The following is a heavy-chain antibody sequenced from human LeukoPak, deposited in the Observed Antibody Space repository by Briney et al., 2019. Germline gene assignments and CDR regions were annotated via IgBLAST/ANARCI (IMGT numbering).Heavy chain of an antibody. CDR2: IYHSGST. CDR1: GYSINSGYY. CDR3: ARRGSGWEVYYFDY. V-gene: IGHV4-38-2*01. Sequence: PSETLSLTCAVSGYSINSGYYWGWIRQPPGKGLEWIGSIYHSGSTYYNPSLKSRVTISVDTSKNQFSLKLSSVTAADTAVYYCARRGSGWEVYYFDYWGQGTLVTVSS. D-gene: IGHD6-19*01. J-gene: IGHJ4*02.